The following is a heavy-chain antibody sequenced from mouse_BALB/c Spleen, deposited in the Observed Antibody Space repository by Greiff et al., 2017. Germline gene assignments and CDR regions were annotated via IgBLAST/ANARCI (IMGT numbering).Heavy chain of an antibody. Sequence: QVQLMESGAELMKPGASVKISCTATGYTFSSYCIAWVKQRPGHGLEWIGEIIPGSGSTNYHEKFKGQATFTADTSSNTPYMQLSSLTSEDSAVYYCARDRSYFDYWGEGTTLTVSS. V-gene: IGHV1-9*01. D-gene: IGHD2-14*01. CDR3: ARDRSYFDY. CDR1: GYTFSSYC. CDR2: IIPGSGST. J-gene: IGHJ2*01.